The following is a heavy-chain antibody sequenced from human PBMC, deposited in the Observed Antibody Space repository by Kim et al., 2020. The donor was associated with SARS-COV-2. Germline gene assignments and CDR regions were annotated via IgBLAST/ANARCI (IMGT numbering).Heavy chain of an antibody. CDR1: GFTVGSNH. Sequence: GGSLRLSCAGSGFTVGSNHMNWVRQAPGKGLEWVSVIESDGNSFYSDSVKDRFTISRDNSKNTLYLQMNSLRGDDTAVYYCARDLRRGIDNNWHIDAVD. CDR2: IESDGNS. CDR3: ARDLRRGIDNNWHIDAVD. V-gene: IGHV3-66*01. D-gene: IGHD1-20*01. J-gene: IGHJ3*02.